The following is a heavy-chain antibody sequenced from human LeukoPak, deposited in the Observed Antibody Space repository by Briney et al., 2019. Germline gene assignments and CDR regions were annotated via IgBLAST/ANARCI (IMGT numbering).Heavy chain of an antibody. Sequence: SETLSLTCTVSGGSISSYYWSWIRQPPGKGLEWIGEINHSGSTYYNPSLQSRVTISVDTSKNQFSLKLSSVTAADTAVYYCARPVGQDNYYYYYGMDVWGQGTTVTVSS. CDR3: ARPVGQDNYYYYYGMDV. J-gene: IGHJ6*02. D-gene: IGHD3-16*01. V-gene: IGHV4-34*01. CDR1: GGSISSYY. CDR2: INHSGST.